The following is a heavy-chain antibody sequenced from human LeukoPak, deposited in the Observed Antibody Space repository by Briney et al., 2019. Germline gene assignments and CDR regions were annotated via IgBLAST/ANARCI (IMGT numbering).Heavy chain of an antibody. V-gene: IGHV3-73*01. CDR3: TPVEGVFFFDH. D-gene: IGHD2-21*01. J-gene: IGHJ4*02. CDR1: GFTFSNSA. CDR2: IRSKPNSYAT. Sequence: QTGGSLRLSCIASGFTFSNSAMHWVRQASGRGLEWVGRIRSKPNSYATAYAASVKGRFTISRDDSKNTTYLQMNSLKTEDTAVYYCTPVEGVFFFDHWGQGTLVTVSS.